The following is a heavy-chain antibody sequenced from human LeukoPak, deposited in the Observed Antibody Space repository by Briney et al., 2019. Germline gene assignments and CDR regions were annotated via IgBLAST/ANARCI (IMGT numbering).Heavy chain of an antibody. J-gene: IGHJ4*02. CDR1: GYTFTSYY. D-gene: IGHD3-16*01. CDR2: INPSGGST. Sequence: ASVKVSCKASGYTFTSYYMHWVRQAPGQGLEWMGIINPSGGSTSYAQKFQGRVTMTRDTSISTAYMELSRLRSDDTAVYYCARSHLGEGIADYWGQGTLVTVSS. CDR3: ARSHLGEGIADY. V-gene: IGHV1-46*01.